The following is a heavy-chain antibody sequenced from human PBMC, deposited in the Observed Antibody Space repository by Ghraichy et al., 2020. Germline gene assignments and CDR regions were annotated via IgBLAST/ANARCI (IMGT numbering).Heavy chain of an antibody. CDR1: GFTFSSYA. CDR2: ISGSGGST. D-gene: IGHD3-10*01. CDR3: AKARLGVRGDVCYYYYGMDV. V-gene: IGHV3-23*01. Sequence: GGSLRLSCAASGFTFSSYAMTWVRQAPGKGLEWVSAISGSGGSTYYADSVKGRFTISRDNSKNTLYLQMNSLRAEDTAVYYCAKARLGVRGDVCYYYYGMDVWGQGTTVTVSS. J-gene: IGHJ6*02.